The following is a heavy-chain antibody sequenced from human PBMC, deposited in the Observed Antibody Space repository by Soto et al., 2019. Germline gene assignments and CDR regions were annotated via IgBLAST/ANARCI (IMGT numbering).Heavy chain of an antibody. CDR2: IFSSGST. Sequence: SETLALSCPVSGGSINTFYWSWVRQPAGKGLEWIGRIFSSGSTSFNPSLESRVAMSVDTSKNHFSLNLSSVTAADMAVYYCAREGSYSAYNFAHGIQLWSFDFWGQGALVTVSS. CDR3: AREGSYSAYNFAHGIQLWSFDF. J-gene: IGHJ4*02. D-gene: IGHD5-12*01. CDR1: GGSINTFY. V-gene: IGHV4-4*07.